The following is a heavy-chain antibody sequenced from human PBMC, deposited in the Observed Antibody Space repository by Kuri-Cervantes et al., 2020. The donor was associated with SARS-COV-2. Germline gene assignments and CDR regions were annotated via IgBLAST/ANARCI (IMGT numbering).Heavy chain of an antibody. CDR2: IIPIFGTA. V-gene: IGHV1-69*13. CDR1: GGTFSSYA. Sequence: SVKVSCKASGGTFSSYAISWVRQAPGQGLEWMGGIIPIFGTANYAQKFQGRVTITADESTSTAYMELCSLRSEDTAVYYCASGLYDSSGPIDYWGQGTLVTVSS. CDR3: ASGLYDSSGPIDY. D-gene: IGHD3-22*01. J-gene: IGHJ4*02.